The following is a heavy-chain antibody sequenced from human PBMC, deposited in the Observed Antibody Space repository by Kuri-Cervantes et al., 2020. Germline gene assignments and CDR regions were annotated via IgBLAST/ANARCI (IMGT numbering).Heavy chain of an antibody. D-gene: IGHD3-10*01. Sequence: SETLSLTCAVSGYSISSGYYWGWIRQPPGKGLEWIGSIYHSGSTYYNPSLKSRVTISVDTSKNQLFVKLSSVTAADTAVYYCARVGALDTFDIWGQGTMVTVSS. V-gene: IGHV4-38-2*01. CDR3: ARVGALDTFDI. J-gene: IGHJ3*02. CDR1: GYSISSGYY. CDR2: IYHSGST.